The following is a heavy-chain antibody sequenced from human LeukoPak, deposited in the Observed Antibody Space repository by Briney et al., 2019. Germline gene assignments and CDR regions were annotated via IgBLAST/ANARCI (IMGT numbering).Heavy chain of an antibody. D-gene: IGHD3-10*01. CDR3: ARGAGDYYGSGSYKGIDY. CDR2: IITTGST. CDR1: GGSISGGSYY. J-gene: IGHJ4*02. Sequence: SETPSLTCSVSGGSISGGSYYWSWIRQPAGKPLEWIGHIITTGSTSYNPSLRTRVTISEDSSKDQFSLNLKSVTSADTAVYYCARGAGDYYGSGSYKGIDYWGQGTLVTVSS. V-gene: IGHV4-61*09.